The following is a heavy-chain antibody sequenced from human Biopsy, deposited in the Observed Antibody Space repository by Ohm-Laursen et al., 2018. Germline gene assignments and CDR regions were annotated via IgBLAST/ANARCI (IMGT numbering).Heavy chain of an antibody. CDR3: ATPFQYYDSWGGYPPFDH. CDR1: GGIFSNYA. V-gene: IGHV1-69*17. D-gene: IGHD3/OR15-3a*01. Sequence: SSVKVSCKASGGIFSNYAITWVRQAPGQGLEWMGGIIAVSGLVNYAPKFRGRVSITADKSTTTAYMELSNLKSEDTAVYYCATPFQYYDSWGGYPPFDHWGQGTLVTVSS. CDR2: IIAVSGLV. J-gene: IGHJ4*02.